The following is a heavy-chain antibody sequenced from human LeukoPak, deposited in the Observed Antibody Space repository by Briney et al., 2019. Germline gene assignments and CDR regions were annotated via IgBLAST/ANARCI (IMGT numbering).Heavy chain of an antibody. D-gene: IGHD3-22*01. V-gene: IGHV3-7*03. J-gene: IGHJ3*02. CDR2: INKDGCDK. CDR3: ARVLYYYDNNDYWGAFDI. CDR1: GFTFSSYW. Sequence: GGSLRLSCTAPGFTFSSYWNSWVRQAQGTGMDGVANINKDGCDKYYVDSVKGRFTISRDNAKNSLYLQMNSLRAEDTAVYYCARVLYYYDNNDYWGAFDIWGQGTMVTVSS.